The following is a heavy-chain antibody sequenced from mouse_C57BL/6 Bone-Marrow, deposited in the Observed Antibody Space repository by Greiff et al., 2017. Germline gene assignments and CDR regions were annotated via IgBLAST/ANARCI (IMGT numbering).Heavy chain of an antibody. D-gene: IGHD1-1*01. CDR2: NYPRSGNT. J-gene: IGHJ1*03. CDR1: GYTFTSYG. CDR3: ARGGFYYYGQRYFDV. V-gene: IGHV1-81*01. Sequence: QVQLQQSGAELARPGASVKLSCKASGYTFTSYGISWVKQRTGQGLEWIGENYPRSGNTYYNEKFKGKATLTADKSSSTAYMELRSLTSEDSAVYFCARGGFYYYGQRYFDVWGTGTTVTVSS.